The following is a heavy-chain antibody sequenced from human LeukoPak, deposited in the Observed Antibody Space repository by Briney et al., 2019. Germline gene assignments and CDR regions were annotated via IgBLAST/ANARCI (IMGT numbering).Heavy chain of an antibody. CDR1: GGSFSGYY. D-gene: IGHD6-19*01. CDR3: ARGGWWLVSTGFWFDP. CDR2: INHSGST. V-gene: IGHV4-34*01. Sequence: PSETLSLTCAVYGGSFSGYYWSWIRQPPGKGLEWIGEINHSGSTNYNPSLKSRVTISVDTSKNQFSLKLSSVTAADTAVYYCARGGWWLVSTGFWFDPWGQGTLVTVSS. J-gene: IGHJ5*02.